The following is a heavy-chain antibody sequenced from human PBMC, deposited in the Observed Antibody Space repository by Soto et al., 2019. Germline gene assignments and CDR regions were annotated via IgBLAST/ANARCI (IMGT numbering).Heavy chain of an antibody. J-gene: IGHJ6*03. D-gene: IGHD3-3*01. V-gene: IGHV1-69*02. CDR3: ARGRQDFGVVSPHEPFDYYYYMDV. CDR1: GGTFSSYT. CDR2: IIPILGIA. Sequence: SVKVSCKASGGTFSSYTISWVRQAPGQGLEWMGRIIPILGIANYAQKFQRRVTITADKSTSTAYTELSSLRSEDTAVYYCARGRQDFGVVSPHEPFDYYYYMDVWGKGTTVTVSS.